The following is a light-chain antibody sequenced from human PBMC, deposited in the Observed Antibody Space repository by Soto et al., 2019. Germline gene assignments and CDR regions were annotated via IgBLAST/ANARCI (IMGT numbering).Light chain of an antibody. V-gene: IGLV2-14*01. CDR3: SSYTSSSPYV. J-gene: IGLJ1*01. CDR2: EVS. Sequence: QSALTQPASVSGSPGQSITLSCTGTSSDVGGYNYVSWYQQHPGKAPKLMIYEVSNRPSGVSHRFSGSKSGNTASLTISGLQAEDEADYYCSSYTSSSPYVFGTGTKVTVL. CDR1: SSDVGGYNY.